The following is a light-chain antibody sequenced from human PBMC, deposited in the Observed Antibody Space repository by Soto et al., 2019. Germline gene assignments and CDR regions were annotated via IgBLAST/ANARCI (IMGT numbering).Light chain of an antibody. CDR3: SSYVGIVL. V-gene: IGLV2-14*01. J-gene: IGLJ2*01. CDR2: EVN. CDR1: SSDFGAYNY. Sequence: QSGLTQPASVSGSPGQSITISCTGSSSDFGAYNYVSWYQHHPGKAPKLLIYEVNNRPSGVSIRFSGSKSGNTASLSISGLQAEDEADYYCSSYVGIVLFGGGTKLTVL.